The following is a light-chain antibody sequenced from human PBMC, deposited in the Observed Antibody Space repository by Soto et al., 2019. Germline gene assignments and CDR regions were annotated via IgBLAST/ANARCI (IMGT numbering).Light chain of an antibody. V-gene: IGKV3-11*01. Sequence: EIVLTQSPATLSLSPGERVTLSCRASQSVSSYLAWYQQKPDQAPRLLIHDASNRATGIPVRFSGSGSGTDFTLTISSLEPEDFAVYYCQQRTNWPPTFGQGTRLEIK. CDR1: QSVSSY. CDR2: DAS. CDR3: QQRTNWPPT. J-gene: IGKJ5*01.